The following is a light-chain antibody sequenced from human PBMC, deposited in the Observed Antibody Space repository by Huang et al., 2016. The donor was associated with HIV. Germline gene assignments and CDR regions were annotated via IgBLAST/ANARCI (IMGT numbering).Light chain of an antibody. J-gene: IGKJ1*01. CDR3: QQLNDYPWT. CDR2: AAS. Sequence: IQLTQSPSSLSASVGDRVTITSRASEGISSYLAWYQQKSGKAPKFLIYAASTWQSGVPSRFSGSGSGTDFTLTISSLQPEDFATYYCQQLNDYPWTFGQGTKVEIK. V-gene: IGKV1-9*01. CDR1: EGISSY.